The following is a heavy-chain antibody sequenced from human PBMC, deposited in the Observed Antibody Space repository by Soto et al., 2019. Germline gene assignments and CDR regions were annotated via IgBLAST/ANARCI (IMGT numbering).Heavy chain of an antibody. CDR2: ISFDGRSQ. J-gene: IGHJ5*02. CDR3: AKDSSVTAAGSGGWFDP. D-gene: IGHD6-13*01. CDR1: GFEFNTYG. V-gene: IGHV3-30*18. Sequence: QVQLVESGGGVVQPGRSLRLSCAASGFEFNTYGLHWVRQAPGKGLEWVAAISFDGRSQYYADSVKGRFTISRDKSNSTLYLQMNSLGADDTATDFCAKDSSVTAAGSGGWFDPWGPGTQVIVSS.